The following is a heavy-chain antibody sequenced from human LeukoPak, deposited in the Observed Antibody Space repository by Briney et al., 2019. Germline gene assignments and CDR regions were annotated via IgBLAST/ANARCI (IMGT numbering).Heavy chain of an antibody. CDR2: ISGDGRST. V-gene: IGHV3-23*01. CDR1: RLTFSNYV. Sequence: GGSLRLSCAASRLTFSNYVMGWVRQAPGKGLECVSAISGDGRSTYYADSVKGRFTISRDNSKNTLYLQMNSLRAEDTAVYYRARDFGIVATLAAFDYWGQGTLVTVSS. CDR3: ARDFGIVATLAAFDY. J-gene: IGHJ4*02. D-gene: IGHD5-12*01.